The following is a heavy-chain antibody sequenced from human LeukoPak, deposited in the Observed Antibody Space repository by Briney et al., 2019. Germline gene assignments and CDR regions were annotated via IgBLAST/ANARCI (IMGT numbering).Heavy chain of an antibody. CDR2: IYPRGST. CDR1: GGSISDYY. Sequence: SETLSLTCTVSGGSISDYYWSWIRQPAGKGLEWIGRIYPRGSTTYSSSLKSRVTMSADTSKNHFSLNLTSLTAADTAVYYCARGRYCTATTCDAGGDAFDIWGQGTMVTVSS. CDR3: ARGRYCTATTCDAGGDAFDI. J-gene: IGHJ3*02. D-gene: IGHD2-2*01. V-gene: IGHV4-4*07.